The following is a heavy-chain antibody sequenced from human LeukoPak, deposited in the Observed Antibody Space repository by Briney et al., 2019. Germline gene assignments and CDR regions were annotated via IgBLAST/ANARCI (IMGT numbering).Heavy chain of an antibody. J-gene: IGHJ4*02. CDR1: GFNFDDYA. Sequence: GGSLRLSCAASGFNFDDYAMHWVRQVPGKGLEWVSGISWNSGNIGYADSVKGRFTISRDNSKNTLYLQMNSLRAEDTAVYYCAKYIPSVVVIAMGSPIFDYWGQGTLVTVSS. CDR3: AKYIPSVVVIAMGSPIFDY. D-gene: IGHD2-21*01. V-gene: IGHV3-9*01. CDR2: ISWNSGNI.